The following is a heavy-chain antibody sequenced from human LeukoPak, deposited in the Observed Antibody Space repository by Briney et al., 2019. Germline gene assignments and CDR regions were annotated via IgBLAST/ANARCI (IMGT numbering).Heavy chain of an antibody. CDR1: GGSISSGGYS. V-gene: IGHV4-61*02. Sequence: SETLSLTCAVSGGSISSGGYSWSWIRQPAGKGLEWIGRIYISGSTNYNPSLKSRVTISVDTSKNQFSLKLSSVTAADTAVYYCARTPRRGYSINFDYWGQGTLVTVS. J-gene: IGHJ4*02. CDR3: ARTPRRGYSINFDY. D-gene: IGHD5-18*01. CDR2: IYISGST.